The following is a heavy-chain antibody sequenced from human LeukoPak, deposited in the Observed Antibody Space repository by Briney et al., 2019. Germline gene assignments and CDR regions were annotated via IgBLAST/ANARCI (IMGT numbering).Heavy chain of an antibody. Sequence: PSETLSLTCSVSGGSISSYYWSWLRQPPGKGLVWIGDIYYSGSTNYNPSLKSRVTISVDTSKTQFSLKVSSVTAADTAVYYSARADYMDVWGKGTTVTVSS. J-gene: IGHJ6*03. CDR1: GGSISSYY. CDR2: IYYSGST. CDR3: ARADYMDV. V-gene: IGHV4-59*01.